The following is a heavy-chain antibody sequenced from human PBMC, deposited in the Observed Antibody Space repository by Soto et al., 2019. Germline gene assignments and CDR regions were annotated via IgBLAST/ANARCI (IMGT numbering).Heavy chain of an antibody. CDR2: INAGNGNT. V-gene: IGHV1-3*05. Sequence: QVQLVQSGEEEKKPGASVKVSCKASGYTFTSYAMHWVRQAPGQRLEWMGWINAGNGNTKYSQKIQGRVTITRETSASTAYMELGSLRSEGTAVYYCARALLYGMDGWGHGTTVTVSS. CDR3: ARALLYGMDG. J-gene: IGHJ6*02. CDR1: GYTFTSYA.